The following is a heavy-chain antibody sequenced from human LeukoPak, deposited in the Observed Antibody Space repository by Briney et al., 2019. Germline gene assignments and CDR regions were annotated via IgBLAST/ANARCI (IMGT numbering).Heavy chain of an antibody. CDR1: GYTFFSSD. CDR3: ARDPYHRLGPPLDL. Sequence: GASVKVSCKASGYTFFSSDITWVRQAPGQGLECIGRISTSNGDTNYAAKLQGRVTMTTDTSTSTVYMELGSLTFDDTAVYFCARDPYHRLGPPLDLWGQGTLVTVSS. J-gene: IGHJ5*02. D-gene: IGHD1-14*01. V-gene: IGHV1-18*01. CDR2: ISTSNGDT.